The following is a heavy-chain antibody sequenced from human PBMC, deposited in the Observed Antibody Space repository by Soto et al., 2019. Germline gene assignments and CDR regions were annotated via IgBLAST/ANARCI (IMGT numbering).Heavy chain of an antibody. Sequence: PSETLSLTCTVSGGSISGYYWSWIRQPPGKRLEWIGYIYYTGSTNYNPSLRSRVTISIDTSKIQFSLKLSSVTAADTAVYYCARYPRLDYWGQGTLVTVSS. J-gene: IGHJ4*02. V-gene: IGHV4-59*08. CDR2: IYYTGST. CDR1: GGSISGYY. CDR3: ARYPRLDY.